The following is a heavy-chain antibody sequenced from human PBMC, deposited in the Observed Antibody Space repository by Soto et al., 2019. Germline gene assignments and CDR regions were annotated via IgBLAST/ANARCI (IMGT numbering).Heavy chain of an antibody. D-gene: IGHD3-9*01. V-gene: IGHV4-4*02. Sequence: KTSETLSLTCTVSGGSIGSSNWWSWVRQPPGKGLEWIGEIFHSGSTNYNPSLKSRVTILVDKSKSQFSVRLRSVTAADTAVYYCARDILTGRMGMDVWGQGTTVTVSS. CDR1: GGSIGSSNW. CDR3: ARDILTGRMGMDV. CDR2: IFHSGST. J-gene: IGHJ6*02.